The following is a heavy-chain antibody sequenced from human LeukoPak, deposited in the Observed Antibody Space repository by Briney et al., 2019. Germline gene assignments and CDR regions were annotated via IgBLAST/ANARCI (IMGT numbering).Heavy chain of an antibody. V-gene: IGHV4-34*01. D-gene: IGHD5-18*01. CDR1: GGSFSGYY. CDR3: ARRDVDTAIDY. J-gene: IGHJ4*02. Sequence: SETLPLTCAVYGGSFSGYYWSWIRQPPGKGLEWIGEINHSGSTNYNPSLKSRVTISVDTSKNQFSLKLSSVTAADTAVYYCARRDVDTAIDYWGQGTLVTVSS. CDR2: INHSGST.